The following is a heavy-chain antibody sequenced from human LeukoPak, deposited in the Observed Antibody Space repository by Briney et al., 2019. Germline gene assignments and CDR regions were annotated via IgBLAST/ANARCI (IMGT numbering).Heavy chain of an antibody. Sequence: ASVKVSCKASGYTFTGYYMHWVRQAPGQGLEWMGWINPNSGGTNYAQKFQGRVTTTADESTSTAYMELSSLRSEDTAVYYCAREGGCSSTSCYNWFDPWGQGTLVTVSS. CDR3: AREGGCSSTSCYNWFDP. J-gene: IGHJ5*02. D-gene: IGHD2-2*01. CDR2: INPNSGGT. CDR1: GYTFTGYY. V-gene: IGHV1-2*02.